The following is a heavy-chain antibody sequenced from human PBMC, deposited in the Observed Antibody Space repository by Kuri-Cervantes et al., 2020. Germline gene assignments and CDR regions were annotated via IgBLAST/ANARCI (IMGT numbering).Heavy chain of an antibody. Sequence: ASVKVSCKASGYTFTRYGISWVRQAPGQGLEWMGWISAYNGDTNYVQKLQGRVTMTTDTSTSTAYMELRSLRSDDTAVYYCARASSIAVREGGYWGQGTLVTVSS. CDR2: ISAYNGDT. V-gene: IGHV1-18*01. CDR1: GYTFTRYG. CDR3: ARASSIAVREGGY. J-gene: IGHJ4*02. D-gene: IGHD6-6*01.